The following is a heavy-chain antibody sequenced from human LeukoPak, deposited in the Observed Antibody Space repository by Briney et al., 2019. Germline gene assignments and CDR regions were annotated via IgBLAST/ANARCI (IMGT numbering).Heavy chain of an antibody. J-gene: IGHJ5*02. CDR3: ARRGSGTGFAVKIYNWFDP. CDR2: INHSGST. D-gene: IGHD1-7*01. Sequence: SETLSLTCAVYGGSFSGYYWSWIRQPPGKGLEWIGEINHSGSTNYNPSLKSRVTISVDTSKNQFSLKLSSVTAADTAVYYCARRGSGTGFAVKIYNWFDPWGQGTLVTVSS. CDR1: GGSFSGYY. V-gene: IGHV4-34*01.